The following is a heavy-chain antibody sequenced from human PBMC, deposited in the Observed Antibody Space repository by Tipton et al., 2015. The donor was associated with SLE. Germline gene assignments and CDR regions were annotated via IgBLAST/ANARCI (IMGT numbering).Heavy chain of an antibody. Sequence: QLVQSGGGLVKPGGSLRLSCAASGFTFSNAWMSWVRQAPGKGLEWVGRIKSKTDGGTTDYAAPVKGRFTIPRDDSKNTLYLQMNSLKTEDTAVYYCTTSVGAKYYFDYWGQGTLVTVSS. CDR3: TTSVGAKYYFDY. J-gene: IGHJ4*02. D-gene: IGHD1-26*01. CDR1: GFTFSNAW. CDR2: IKSKTDGGTT. V-gene: IGHV3-15*01.